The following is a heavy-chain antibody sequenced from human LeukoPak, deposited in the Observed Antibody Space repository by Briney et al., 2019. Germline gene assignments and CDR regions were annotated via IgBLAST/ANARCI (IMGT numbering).Heavy chain of an antibody. D-gene: IGHD3-22*01. J-gene: IGHJ2*01. CDR2: IYYSGST. CDR3: ARLVYYDSSGYPYWYFDL. CDR1: GGSISSYY. V-gene: IGHV4-59*08. Sequence: SETLSLTCTVSGGSISSYYWSWIRQPPGKGLEWIGYIYYSGSTNYNPSLKSRVTISVDTSKNQFSLKLSSVTAADTAVYYCARLVYYDSSGYPYWYFDLWGRGTLVTVSS.